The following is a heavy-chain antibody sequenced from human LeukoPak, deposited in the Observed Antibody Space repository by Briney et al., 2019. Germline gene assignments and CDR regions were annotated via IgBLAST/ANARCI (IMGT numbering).Heavy chain of an antibody. CDR2: ITSSSSYI. D-gene: IGHD5-24*01. CDR3: ATQGDGYNSAFDY. CDR1: GFTFSSYC. V-gene: IGHV3-21*01. Sequence: GGSLRLSCAASGFTFSSYCMNWVRQAPGKGLEWVSSITSSSSYIYFADSVKGRFTISRDNAKNSMYLHMNSLRVEDTAVYFCATQGDGYNSAFDYWGQGTLVTVSS. J-gene: IGHJ4*02.